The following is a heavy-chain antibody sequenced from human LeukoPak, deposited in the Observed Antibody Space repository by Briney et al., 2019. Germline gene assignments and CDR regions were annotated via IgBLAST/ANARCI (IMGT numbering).Heavy chain of an antibody. CDR2: ISGSGGST. V-gene: IGHV3-23*01. Sequence: PGGSLRLSCAASGFTFSSYGMSWVRQAPGKGLEWVSAISGSGGSTYYADSVKGRFTISRDNSKNTLYLQMNSLRAEDTAVYYCAKDRIMITFGGVIGDAFDIWGQGTMVTVSS. D-gene: IGHD3-16*02. J-gene: IGHJ3*02. CDR3: AKDRIMITFGGVIGDAFDI. CDR1: GFTFSSYG.